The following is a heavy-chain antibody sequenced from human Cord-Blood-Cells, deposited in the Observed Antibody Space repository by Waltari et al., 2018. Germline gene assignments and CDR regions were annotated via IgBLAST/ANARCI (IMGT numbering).Heavy chain of an antibody. CDR3: ARDLGTDYDFWSGVEGGFDY. D-gene: IGHD3-3*01. Sequence: QVQLQQWGAGLLKPSETLSLTCAVYGGSFSGYYWSWIRQPPGTGLGWIGEINHSGSTNYNPALKSRVTISVDTSKNQFSLKLSSVTAADTAVYYCARDLGTDYDFWSGVEGGFDYWGQGTLVTVSS. CDR1: GGSFSGYY. V-gene: IGHV4-34*01. CDR2: INHSGST. J-gene: IGHJ4*02.